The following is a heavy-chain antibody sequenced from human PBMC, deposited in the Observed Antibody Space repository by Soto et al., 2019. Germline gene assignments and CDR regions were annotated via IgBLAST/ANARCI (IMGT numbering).Heavy chain of an antibody. J-gene: IGHJ4*02. CDR3: ARRYSSSFDY. Sequence: PSETLSLTCTVSGGSISSSSYYWSWIRQPPGKGLEWIGYIYCSGSTTYNPSLKSRVTISVDTSKNQFSLKLSSVTAADKAVYYCARRYSSSFDYRGQGTLVTVSS. CDR2: IYCSGST. V-gene: IGHV4-61*05. D-gene: IGHD6-13*01. CDR1: GGSISSSSYY.